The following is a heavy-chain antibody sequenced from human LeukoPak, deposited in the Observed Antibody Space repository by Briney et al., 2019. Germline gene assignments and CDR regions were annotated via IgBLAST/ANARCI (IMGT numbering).Heavy chain of an antibody. CDR2: IYYSGST. D-gene: IGHD3-3*01. CDR3: ARDATIFGVVTGDFDY. V-gene: IGHV4-39*07. Sequence: SETLSLTCTVSGGSISSSSYYWGWIRQPPGKVLEWIGSIYYSGSTYYNPSLKSRVTIPVDTSKNQFSLKLSSVTAADPAVCYCARDATIFGVVTGDFDYWGQGTLVTVSS. J-gene: IGHJ4*02. CDR1: GGSISSSSYY.